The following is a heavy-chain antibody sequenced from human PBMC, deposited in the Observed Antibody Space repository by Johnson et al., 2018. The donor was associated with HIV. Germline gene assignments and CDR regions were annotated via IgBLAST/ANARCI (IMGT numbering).Heavy chain of an antibody. J-gene: IGHJ3*02. CDR3: AKDRVGATSPQAQNAFDI. CDR2: IRYDGSNK. V-gene: IGHV3-30*02. CDR1: GFTFSSYG. Sequence: QMLLVESGGGVVQPGGSLRLSCAASGFTFSSYGMHWVRQAPGKGLEWVAFIRYDGSNKYYADSVKGRFTISRDNSKNTLYLQMNSLRAEDTAVYYCAKDRVGATSPQAQNAFDIWGQGTKVTVSS. D-gene: IGHD1-26*01.